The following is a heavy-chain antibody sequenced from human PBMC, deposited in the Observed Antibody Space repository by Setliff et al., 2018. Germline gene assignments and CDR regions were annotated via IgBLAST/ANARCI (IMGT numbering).Heavy chain of an antibody. CDR3: VRDRYGRNSDGSGVYNWFDS. V-gene: IGHV4-61*09. D-gene: IGHD2-15*01. Sequence: SETLSLTCNVSGASISSGSHYWSWIRQSAGEKPTWIGHVYSTGSTDYNPSFESRVSISVDKSNNQFSLKMTSVTAADTAMYYCVRDRYGRNSDGSGVYNWFDSWGQGILVTVSS. CDR1: GASISSGSHY. CDR2: VYSTGST. J-gene: IGHJ5*01.